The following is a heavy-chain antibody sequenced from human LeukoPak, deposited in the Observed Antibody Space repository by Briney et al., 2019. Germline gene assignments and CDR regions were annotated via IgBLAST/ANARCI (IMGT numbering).Heavy chain of an antibody. CDR3: ANLGRGLGGYDFDY. Sequence: GGSLRLSCEGFTFTFSNHAMTWVRQAPGKGLEWVSSLNGRGDNRYYADSVKGRFTISRDNSKNTLYLQMNSLRAEDTAVYYCANLGRGLGGYDFDYWGQGTLVTVSS. CDR1: TFTFSNHA. D-gene: IGHD5-12*01. CDR2: LNGRGDNR. V-gene: IGHV3-23*01. J-gene: IGHJ4*02.